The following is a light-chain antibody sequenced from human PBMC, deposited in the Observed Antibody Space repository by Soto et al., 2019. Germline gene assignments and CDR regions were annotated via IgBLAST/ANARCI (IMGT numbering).Light chain of an antibody. V-gene: IGKV1-39*01. CDR2: YTS. CDR3: QQYNSYWT. Sequence: DIQMTQSPSSLSASVGDRVTITCRASQTIISYLNWYQQKPGKAPNLLIYYTSTLQTGVPSRFSGSGAGTNFTLTISSLQPDEFATYYRQQYNSYWTFGQGTKVYIK. J-gene: IGKJ1*01. CDR1: QTIISY.